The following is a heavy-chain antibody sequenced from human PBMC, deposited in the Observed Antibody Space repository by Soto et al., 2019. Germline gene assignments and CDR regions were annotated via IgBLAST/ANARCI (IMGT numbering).Heavy chain of an antibody. CDR1: SVSNAW. V-gene: IGHV3-15*07. J-gene: IGHJ3*02. CDR3: TTGLGGYGAFVI. D-gene: IGHD3-16*01. Sequence: SVSNAWMNWVRQAPGKGLEWVGRIKSKTGGGTTDYAAPEKGRFPISRDDSKNTLYLQMNSLISEDRAVYYCTTGLGGYGAFVIWGQGTMVTVSS. CDR2: IKSKTGGGTT.